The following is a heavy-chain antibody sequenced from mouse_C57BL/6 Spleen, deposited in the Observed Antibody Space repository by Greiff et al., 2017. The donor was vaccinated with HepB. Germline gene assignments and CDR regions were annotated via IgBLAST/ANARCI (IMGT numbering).Heavy chain of an antibody. J-gene: IGHJ2*01. Sequence: VQLQQSGPELVKPGASVKISCKASGYAFSSSWMNWVKQRPGKGLEWIGRIYPGDGDTNYNGKFKGKATLTADKSSRTAYMQLSSLTSEDAAVYFCFAPFDYWGQGTTRTVSS. V-gene: IGHV1-82*01. CDR1: GYAFSSSW. CDR3: FAPFDY. CDR2: IYPGDGDT.